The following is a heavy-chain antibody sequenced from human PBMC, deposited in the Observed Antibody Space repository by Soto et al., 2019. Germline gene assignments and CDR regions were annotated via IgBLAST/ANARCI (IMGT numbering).Heavy chain of an antibody. J-gene: IGHJ4*02. Sequence: PWGSLRLSCAASAFTFNNYAMSWVRQAPGKGLEWVSGIGGSGRTTYYADSVKGRFTISRDNSNNTLFLQMNSLRAEDTAVYYCAKSRYSDSSGDFYDYWGQGTQVTVSS. CDR2: IGGSGRTT. V-gene: IGHV3-23*01. D-gene: IGHD3-22*01. CDR3: AKSRYSDSSGDFYDY. CDR1: AFTFNNYA.